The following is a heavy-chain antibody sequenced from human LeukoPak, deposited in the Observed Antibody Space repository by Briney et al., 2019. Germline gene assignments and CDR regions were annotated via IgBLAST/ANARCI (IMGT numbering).Heavy chain of an antibody. J-gene: IGHJ4*02. CDR1: GFTFSTYT. CDR2: ITSAGNFI. V-gene: IGHV3-21*01. CDR3: ARDLWDH. Sequence: GGSLRLSCAASGFTFSTYTMIWVRQAPGKGLEWVSSITSAGNFIYYADSLRGRSTVSRDNAKNSLYLQMNRLRAEDTAMYYCARDLWDHWGQGTLFTVSS.